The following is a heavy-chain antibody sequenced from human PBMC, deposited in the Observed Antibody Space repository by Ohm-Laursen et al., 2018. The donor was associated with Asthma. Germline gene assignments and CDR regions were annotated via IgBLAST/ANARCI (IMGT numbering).Heavy chain of an antibody. J-gene: IGHJ5*02. CDR2: IKQDGSEK. D-gene: IGHD3-3*01. V-gene: IGHV3-7*03. Sequence: SLRLSCTASGFTFSSYWMSWVRQAPGKGLEWVANIKQDGSEKYYVDSVKGRFTISRDNAKNSLYLQMNSLRAEDTAVYYCARDITPADYDFWTRRGWFDPWGQGTLVTVSS. CDR3: ARDITPADYDFWTRRGWFDP. CDR1: GFTFSSYW.